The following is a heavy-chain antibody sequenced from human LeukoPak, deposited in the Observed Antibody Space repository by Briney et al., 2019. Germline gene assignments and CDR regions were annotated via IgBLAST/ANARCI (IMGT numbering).Heavy chain of an antibody. CDR3: ARGVYSIDY. Sequence: GGSLKLSCAASGFTFSSHWMNWVREAPGKGLEWVANIREDGTEIYYMDSVKGRFTISRDNAKNSLYLQMNSLRAEDTAVYYCARGVYSIDYWGQGTLVTVSS. D-gene: IGHD2-15*01. CDR1: GFTFSSHW. J-gene: IGHJ4*02. V-gene: IGHV3-7*01. CDR2: IREDGTEI.